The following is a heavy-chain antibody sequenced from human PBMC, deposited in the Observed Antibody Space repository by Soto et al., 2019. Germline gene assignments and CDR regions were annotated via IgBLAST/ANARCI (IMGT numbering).Heavy chain of an antibody. CDR3: ARGYCTATICDPWFDP. CDR2: IYPGDSDT. D-gene: IGHD2-8*02. J-gene: IGHJ5*02. V-gene: IGHV5-51*01. Sequence: GESLKISCQGSGYAFSSYWIAWVRQMPGKGLEWMGIIYPGDSDTRYSPSFQGQVTISVDRSITTAYLQWSSLKASDTAMYYCARGYCTATICDPWFDPWGQGTLVTVSS. CDR1: GYAFSSYW.